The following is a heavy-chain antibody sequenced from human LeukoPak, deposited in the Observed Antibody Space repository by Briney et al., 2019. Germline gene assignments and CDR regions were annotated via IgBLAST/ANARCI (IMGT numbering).Heavy chain of an antibody. D-gene: IGHD5-12*01. V-gene: IGHV4-39*01. J-gene: IGHJ4*02. CDR2: IYYTGST. CDR3: ARRGVVATPDANF. CDR1: GGSIYSGSYY. Sequence: KASETLSLTCAVSGGSIYSGSYYWGWVRQPPGKGLEWIGSIYYTGSTYYNPSLRSRVSISVDTSKNQFTLKLSSVTAADTAVYYCARRGVVATPDANFWGQGTLVTVSS.